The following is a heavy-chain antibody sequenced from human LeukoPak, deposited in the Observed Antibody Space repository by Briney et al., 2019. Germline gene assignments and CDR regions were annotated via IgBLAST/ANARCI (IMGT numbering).Heavy chain of an antibody. CDR3: ARSFPDPYYSGRYYFDY. D-gene: IGHD3-10*01. J-gene: IGHJ4*02. CDR2: IIPIFGTA. Sequence: SVKVSCKASGGTFSSYAISWVRQAPGQGLEWMGGIIPIFGTANYAQKFQGRVTITADKSTSTAYMELSSLRSEDTAVYYCARSFPDPYYSGRYYFDYRGQGTLVAGSS. CDR1: GGTFSSYA. V-gene: IGHV1-69*06.